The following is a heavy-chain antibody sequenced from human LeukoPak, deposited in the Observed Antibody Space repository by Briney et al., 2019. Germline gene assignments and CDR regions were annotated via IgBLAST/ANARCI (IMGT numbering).Heavy chain of an antibody. CDR2: ISSSSSTI. D-gene: IGHD3-10*01. V-gene: IGHV3-48*04. CDR3: ARDQLYYYYMDV. Sequence: GGSLRLSCAASGFTFSSYSMNWVREAPGKGLEWVSYISSSSSTIYYADSVKGRFTISRDNAKNSLYLQMNSLRAEDTAVYYCARDQLYYYYMDVWGKGTTVTVSS. CDR1: GFTFSSYS. J-gene: IGHJ6*03.